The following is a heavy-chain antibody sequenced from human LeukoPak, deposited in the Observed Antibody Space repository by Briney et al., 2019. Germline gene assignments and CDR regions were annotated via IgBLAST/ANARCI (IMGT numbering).Heavy chain of an antibody. J-gene: IGHJ5*02. V-gene: IGHV5-51*01. Sequence: GESLKTSGKGSGYSFPTYWIGWVRRMPGKGLEWMGIIYPGDSDTRYSPSFQGQVTISGDKSISTAYLQWSSLKASDTAMYCCARRPGYSNWFAPWGQGDLVTVYS. CDR3: ARRPGYSNWFAP. D-gene: IGHD6-13*01. CDR2: IYPGDSDT. CDR1: GYSFPTYW.